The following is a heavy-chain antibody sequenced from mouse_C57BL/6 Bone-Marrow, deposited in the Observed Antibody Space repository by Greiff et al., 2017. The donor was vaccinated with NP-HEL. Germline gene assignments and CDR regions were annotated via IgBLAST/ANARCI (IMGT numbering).Heavy chain of an antibody. Sequence: QVQLQQSGTELVKPGASVKLSCKASGYTFTSYWMHWVKQRPGQGLEWIGNINPSNGGTNYNEKFKSKATLTVDKSSSTAYMQLSSLTSEDSAVYDCARGLRLSYWYFDVWGTGTTVTVSS. D-gene: IGHD2-4*01. CDR3: ARGLRLSYWYFDV. J-gene: IGHJ1*03. CDR2: INPSNGGT. CDR1: GYTFTSYW. V-gene: IGHV1-53*01.